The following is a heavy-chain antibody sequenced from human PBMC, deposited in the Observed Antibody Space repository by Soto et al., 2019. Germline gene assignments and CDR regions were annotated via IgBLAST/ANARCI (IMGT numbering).Heavy chain of an antibody. D-gene: IGHD3-9*01. CDR2: INAGNGNT. Sequence: GASVKVSCKASGYTFTSYAMHWVRQAPGQRLEWMGWINAGNGNTKYSQKFQGRVTITRDTCASTAYMELSSLRSEDTAGYDCERAQDYDILTGYYRGFDYWRQGALVTVSS. CDR3: ERAQDYDILTGYYRGFDY. V-gene: IGHV1-3*01. CDR1: GYTFTSYA. J-gene: IGHJ4*02.